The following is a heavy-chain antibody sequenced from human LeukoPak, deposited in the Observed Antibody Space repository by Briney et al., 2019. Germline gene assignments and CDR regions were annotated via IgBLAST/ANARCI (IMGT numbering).Heavy chain of an antibody. Sequence: GESLQISCKGSGSSFANYWIGWVRQLPGKGLEWMGIIYPGDSDTRYSPSFQGQVTISADKSISTAYLQWSSLKASDTAVYYCARREGGWYLDYWGQGTLVTVSS. CDR1: GSSFANYW. CDR2: IYPGDSDT. V-gene: IGHV5-51*01. CDR3: ARREGGWYLDY. D-gene: IGHD6-19*01. J-gene: IGHJ4*02.